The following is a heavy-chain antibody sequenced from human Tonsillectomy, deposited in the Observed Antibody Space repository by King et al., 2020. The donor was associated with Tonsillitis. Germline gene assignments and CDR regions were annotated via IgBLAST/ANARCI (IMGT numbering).Heavy chain of an antibody. J-gene: IGHJ4*02. V-gene: IGHV3-21*01. CDR1: GFTFSTYS. Sequence: VQLVQSGGGLVKPGGSLRLSCAASGFTFSTYSMNWVRQAPGKGLEWVSSISSSHSYIYYADSVKGRFSISRDNAKNSLYLQMNSLRAEDTAVYYCARGYLDYFDYWSQGTLVTVSS. CDR2: ISSSHSYI. D-gene: IGHD5-18*01. CDR3: ARGYLDYFDY.